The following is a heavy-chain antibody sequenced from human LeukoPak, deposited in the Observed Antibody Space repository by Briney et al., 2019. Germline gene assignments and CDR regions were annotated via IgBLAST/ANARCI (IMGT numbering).Heavy chain of an antibody. CDR3: AKDQRYFDWLHFDY. Sequence: GGSLRLSCAASGFTFSRYGMHWVRQAPGKGLEWVALIRYDGSNKYYADSVKGRFTISRDNSKNTLYLQMNSLRAEDTAVYYCAKDQRYFDWLHFDYWGQGTLLTVSS. V-gene: IGHV3-30*02. D-gene: IGHD3-9*01. J-gene: IGHJ4*02. CDR1: GFTFSRYG. CDR2: IRYDGSNK.